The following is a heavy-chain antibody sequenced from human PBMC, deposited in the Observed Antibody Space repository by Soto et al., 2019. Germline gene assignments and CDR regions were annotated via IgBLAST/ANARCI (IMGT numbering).Heavy chain of an antibody. V-gene: IGHV1-3*01. CDR3: AREKLLGHSWFGP. CDR1: GYTFTSYA. J-gene: IGHJ5*02. Sequence: ASVKVSCKASGYTFTSYAMHWVRQAPGQRLEWMGWINAGNGNTKYSQKFQGRVTITRDTSASTAYMELSSLRSEDTAVYYGAREKLLGHSWFGPWGQVTLITVSS. CDR2: INAGNGNT. D-gene: IGHD2-15*01.